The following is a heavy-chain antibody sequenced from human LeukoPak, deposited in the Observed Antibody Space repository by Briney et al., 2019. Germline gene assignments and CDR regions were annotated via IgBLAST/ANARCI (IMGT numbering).Heavy chain of an antibody. CDR2: MSYSGST. CDR3: ARIPVAGYRGY. D-gene: IGHD6-19*01. V-gene: IGHV4-61*03. CDR1: GGSVNSGNYY. J-gene: IGHJ4*02. Sequence: PSETLSLTCTVSGGSVNSGNYYWSWIRQPPGKGLEWIGYMSYSGSTNYNPSLKSRVTISVDTSKNHFSLRLSSVTAADTAVYYCARIPVAGYRGYWGQGTLVTVSS.